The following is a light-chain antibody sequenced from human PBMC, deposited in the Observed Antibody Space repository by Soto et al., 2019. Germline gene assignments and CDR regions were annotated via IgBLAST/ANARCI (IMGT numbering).Light chain of an antibody. Sequence: DIQMTQSPSTLSASVGDRVTITCRASQSISSWLAWYHQKPGKAPNLLIYDASSLESGVPSRFSGSGSGTEFSLTISSLQPDDFATYYCQQYNSYSTTFGQGTKVDNK. V-gene: IGKV1-5*01. J-gene: IGKJ1*01. CDR3: QQYNSYSTT. CDR2: DAS. CDR1: QSISSW.